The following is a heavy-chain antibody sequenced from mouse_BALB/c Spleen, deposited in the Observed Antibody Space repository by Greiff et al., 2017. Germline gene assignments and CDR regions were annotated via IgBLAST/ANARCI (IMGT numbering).Heavy chain of an antibody. CDR3: LITDY. J-gene: IGHJ2*01. D-gene: IGHD2-4*01. CDR1: GYTFTSYW. CDR2: INPSTGYT. Sequence: VQLKESGAEMAKPGASVKMSCKASGYTFTSYWMHWVKQRPGQGLEWIGYINPSTGYTEYNQKFKDKAALTADKSSSTAYMQLSSLTSEDSAVYYCLITDYWGQGTTLTVSS. V-gene: IGHV1-7*01.